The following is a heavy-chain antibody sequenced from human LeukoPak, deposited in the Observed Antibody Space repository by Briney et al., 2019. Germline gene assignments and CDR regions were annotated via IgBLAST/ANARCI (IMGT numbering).Heavy chain of an antibody. CDR2: ISGSGGST. J-gene: IGHJ4*02. CDR1: GFTFSSYA. Sequence: GGSLRLSCAASGFTFSSYAMSWVRQAPGKGLEWVSAISGSGGSTYYADSVKGRFTISRDNAKNSVYLQMSSLRAKDTAVYYCATVQGYCSSTSCYRHFDYWGQGTLVTVSS. V-gene: IGHV3-23*01. CDR3: ATVQGYCSSTSCYRHFDY. D-gene: IGHD2-2*01.